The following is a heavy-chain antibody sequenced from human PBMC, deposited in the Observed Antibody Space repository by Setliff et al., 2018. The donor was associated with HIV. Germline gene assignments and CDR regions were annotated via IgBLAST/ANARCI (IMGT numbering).Heavy chain of an antibody. V-gene: IGHV1-46*01. J-gene: IGHJ5*02. CDR1: GGTFSSYA. Sequence: ASVKVSCKASGGTFSSYAISWVRQAPGQGLEWMGIINPSGTFTSFARKFQGRVTMTRDTSTRTDYMELSSLRSEDTAVYYCARDVSQQDLVWWLDPWGQGTLVTVSS. CDR3: ARDVSQQDLVWWLDP. CDR2: INPSGTFT. D-gene: IGHD6-13*01.